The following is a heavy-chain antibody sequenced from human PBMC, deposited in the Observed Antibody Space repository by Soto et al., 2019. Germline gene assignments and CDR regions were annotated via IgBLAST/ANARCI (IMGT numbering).Heavy chain of an antibody. D-gene: IGHD3-10*01. CDR2: IYYTGST. CDR1: GGFISSCSYY. J-gene: IGHJ4*02. CDR3: ARSSRGRLYYGSGSPSDY. V-gene: IGHV4-39*01. Sequence: PSQPLSLPCTVSGGFISSCSYYWCWILQPPGKGLEWIGSIYYTGSTYYNPSLKSRVTISVDTSKKQFSLKLSSVTDADTAVYYCARSSRGRLYYGSGSPSDYWGQGTLVT.